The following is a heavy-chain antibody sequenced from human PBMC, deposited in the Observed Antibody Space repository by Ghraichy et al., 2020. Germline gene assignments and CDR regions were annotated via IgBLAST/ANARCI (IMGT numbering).Heavy chain of an antibody. CDR3: ARVEGPGRDFDY. J-gene: IGHJ4*02. CDR2: LYHSGST. V-gene: IGHV4-61*01. CDR1: GGSVNSGSYY. Sequence: SQTLSLTCTVSGGSVNSGSYYWNWIRQPPGKGLEWIGHLYHSGSTSYSPSLKSRLTISLDTSKNQFSLRLTSVTAADTAIYYCARVEGPGRDFDYWGQGTLATVSS. D-gene: IGHD1-1*01.